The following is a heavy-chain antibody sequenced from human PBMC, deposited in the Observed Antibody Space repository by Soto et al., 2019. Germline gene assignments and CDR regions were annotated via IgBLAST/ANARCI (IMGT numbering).Heavy chain of an antibody. CDR1: GGTFSSYA. CDR2: IIPIFGTA. J-gene: IGHJ6*02. V-gene: IGHV1-69*13. D-gene: IGHD2-15*01. CDR3: ARDALGTVVTKGYYYYYGMDV. Sequence: SVKVSCKASGGTFSSYAISWVRQAPGQGLEWMGGIIPIFGTANYAQKFQGRVTITADESTSTAYMELSSLRSEDTAVYYCARDALGTVVTKGYYYYYGMDVWGQGTTVTVSS.